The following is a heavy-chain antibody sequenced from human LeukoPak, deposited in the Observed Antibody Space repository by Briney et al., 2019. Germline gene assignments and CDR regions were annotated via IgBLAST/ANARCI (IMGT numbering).Heavy chain of an antibody. Sequence: ASVTVSCKASGYIFVTSDINWVRQAAGQGLEWMGWMNPLSGNTGYAQKFQGRVTMTRNTSIDTAYLDLSSLRSEDTAVYYCATDVTGAAPYDFWGQGTLVTVS. CDR3: ATDVTGAAPYDF. D-gene: IGHD2-21*02. J-gene: IGHJ4*02. CDR2: MNPLSGNT. CDR1: GYIFVTSD. V-gene: IGHV1-8*02.